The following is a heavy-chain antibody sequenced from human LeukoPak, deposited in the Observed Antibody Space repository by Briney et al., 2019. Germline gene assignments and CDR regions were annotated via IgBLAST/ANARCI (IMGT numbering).Heavy chain of an antibody. V-gene: IGHV3-15*01. CDR2: IKSKTDGGTT. Sequence: PGGSLRLSCAAPGFTFSNAWMSWVRQAPGKGLEWVGRIKSKTDGGTTDYAAPVKGRFTISRDDSKDTLYLQMNSLKTEDTAVYYCTTDLGYYDSSGYRFDYWGQGTLVTVSS. D-gene: IGHD3-22*01. CDR3: TTDLGYYDSSGYRFDY. CDR1: GFTFSNAW. J-gene: IGHJ4*02.